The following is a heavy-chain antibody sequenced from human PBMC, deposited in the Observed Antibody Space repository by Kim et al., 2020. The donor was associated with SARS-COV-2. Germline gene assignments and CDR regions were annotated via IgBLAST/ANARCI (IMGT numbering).Heavy chain of an antibody. J-gene: IGHJ4*02. Sequence: GGSLRLSCTASGFTFGDYAMSWFRQAPGKGLEWVGFIRSKAYGGTTEYAASVKGRFTIPRDDSKSIAYLQMNSLKTEDTAVYYCTRHRSTVTTIILLYWGQGTLVTVSS. V-gene: IGHV3-49*03. CDR2: IRSKAYGGTT. CDR3: TRHRSTVTTIILLY. D-gene: IGHD4-4*01. CDR1: GFTFGDYA.